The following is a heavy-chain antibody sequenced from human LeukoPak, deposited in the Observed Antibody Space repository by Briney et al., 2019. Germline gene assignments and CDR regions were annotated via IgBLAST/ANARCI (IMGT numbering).Heavy chain of an antibody. V-gene: IGHV4-38-2*01. CDR3: ATTYYYDSSGYYYL. D-gene: IGHD3-22*01. CDR2: IYHSGST. J-gene: IGHJ4*02. CDR1: GYSISSGYY. Sequence: SETLSLTCAVSGYSISSGYYWGWIRQPPGKGLEWIGSIYHSGSTYYNPSLKSRVTIPVDTSKNQFSLKLSSVTAADTAVYYCATTYYYDSSGYYYLWGQGTLVTVSS.